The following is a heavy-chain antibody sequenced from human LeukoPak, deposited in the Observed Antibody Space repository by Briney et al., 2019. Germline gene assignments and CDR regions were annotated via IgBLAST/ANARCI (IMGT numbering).Heavy chain of an antibody. CDR2: ISYDGSNK. J-gene: IGHJ4*02. V-gene: IGHV3-30-3*01. CDR3: AKDTGLIRGRFDY. Sequence: GRSLRLSCAASGFTFSSYAMHWVRQAPGKGLEWVAVISYDGSNKYYADSVKGRFTISRDNSKNTLYLQMNSLRAEDTAVYYCAKDTGLIRGRFDYWGQGTLLTVSS. CDR1: GFTFSSYA. D-gene: IGHD3-10*01.